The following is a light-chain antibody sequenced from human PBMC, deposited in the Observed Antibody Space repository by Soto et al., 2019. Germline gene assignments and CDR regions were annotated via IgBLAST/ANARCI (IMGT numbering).Light chain of an antibody. V-gene: IGLV2-14*01. CDR3: TSYTLTSALHV. CDR1: SSDIGTYNY. J-gene: IGLJ1*01. CDR2: EVS. Sequence: QSALTQPASVSGSPGQSITISCTGTSSDIGTYNYVSWYQQHPGKAPKLIIYEVSSRPSGVSNRFSGSKSGNTASLTISGLQAEDEADYFCTSYTLTSALHVFGSGTKVTVL.